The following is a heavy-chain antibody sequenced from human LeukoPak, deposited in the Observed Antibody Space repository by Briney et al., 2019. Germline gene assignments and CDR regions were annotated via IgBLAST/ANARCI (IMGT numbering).Heavy chain of an antibody. V-gene: IGHV4-39*01. CDR2: IYSSGST. Sequence: SETLSLTCTVSGRAIISSSFYWVWIRQPPGRGLEWIGSIYSSGSTYYNPSVNSRATISVDTSKKELSLELSSVTAADTSMYYCARLYYSDSAFDYWGQGTLVTVSS. CDR3: ARLYYSDSAFDY. CDR1: GRAIISSSFY. D-gene: IGHD3-10*01. J-gene: IGHJ4*01.